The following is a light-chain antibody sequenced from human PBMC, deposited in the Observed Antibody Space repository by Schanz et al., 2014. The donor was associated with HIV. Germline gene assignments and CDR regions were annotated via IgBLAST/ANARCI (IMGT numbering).Light chain of an antibody. CDR3: QQYDSYPWT. CDR2: KAP. V-gene: IGKV1-5*03. CDR1: QNIGSW. J-gene: IGKJ1*01. Sequence: DIQMTQPPSTLSASVGDSVTITCRASQNIGSWLAWYQQKPGKAPKLLIYKAPTLESGVPSRFSGSGSGTEFTLTISSLQPDDFATYFCQQYDSYPWTFGQGARVEIK.